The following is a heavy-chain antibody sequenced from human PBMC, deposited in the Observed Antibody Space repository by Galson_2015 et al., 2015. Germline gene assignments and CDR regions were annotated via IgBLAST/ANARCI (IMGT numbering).Heavy chain of an antibody. Sequence: SVKVSCKASGYTFTSYAMHWVRQAPGQRLEWMGWINAGNGNTKYSQKFQGRVTITRDTSASTAYMELSSLRSEDTAVYYCARGDILTGYSLGYWGQGTLVTVSS. CDR2: INAGNGNT. CDR3: ARGDILTGYSLGY. V-gene: IGHV1-3*01. J-gene: IGHJ4*02. D-gene: IGHD3-9*01. CDR1: GYTFTSYA.